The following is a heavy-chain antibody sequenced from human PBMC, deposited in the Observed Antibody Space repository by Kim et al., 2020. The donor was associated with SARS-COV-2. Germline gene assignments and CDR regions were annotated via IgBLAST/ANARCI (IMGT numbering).Heavy chain of an antibody. D-gene: IGHD3-16*01. CDR1: GDSISNYY. J-gene: IGHJ6*02. CDR3: VRNYGHYYYGMDV. V-gene: IGHV4-4*07. Sequence: SESLSLTCTVSGDSISNYYWSWIRQPAGKGLEWVGRIYTSGNTNYNPSLKSRVTMSVDTSKNQFSLKLSSVPAADTAVNYCVRNYGHYYYGMDVWGQGTTVTVSS. CDR2: IYTSGNT.